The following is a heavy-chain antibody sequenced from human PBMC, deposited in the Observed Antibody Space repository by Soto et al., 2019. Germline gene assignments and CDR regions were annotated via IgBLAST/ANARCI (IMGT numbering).Heavy chain of an antibody. J-gene: IGHJ4*02. CDR1: GFTFSSYG. Sequence: LRLSCAASGFTFSSYGMHWVRQAPGKGLEWVAVIWYDGSNKYYADSVKGRFTISRDNSKNTLYLQMNSLRAEDTAVYYCARTYCGGDCYSNDYWGQGTLVTVSS. D-gene: IGHD2-21*02. V-gene: IGHV3-33*01. CDR2: IWYDGSNK. CDR3: ARTYCGGDCYSNDY.